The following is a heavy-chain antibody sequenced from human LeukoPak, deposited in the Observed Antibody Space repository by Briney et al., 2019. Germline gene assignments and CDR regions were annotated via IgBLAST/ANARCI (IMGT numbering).Heavy chain of an antibody. CDR2: IYYSGRT. CDR3: ARGGSYCSGGSCYYNWFDP. J-gene: IGHJ5*02. CDR1: GGSISSGGYY. V-gene: IGHV4-31*03. Sequence: SETLSLTCTVSGGSISSGGYYWSWIRQHPGKGLEWIGYIYYSGRTSYNPSLKSRITISVDTSKNQFSLKLSSVTAADTAVYYCARGGSYCSGGSCYYNWFDPWGQGTLVTVSS. D-gene: IGHD2-15*01.